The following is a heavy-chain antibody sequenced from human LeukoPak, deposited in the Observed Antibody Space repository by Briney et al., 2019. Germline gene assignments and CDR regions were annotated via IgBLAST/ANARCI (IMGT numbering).Heavy chain of an antibody. J-gene: IGHJ4*02. Sequence: QSGGSLRLSCAASGFTLSSDSMNWVRQAPGKGLGWVSYISGGSSTIYYADSVKGRFTVSRDNAKDSLYLLMDTLRAEDTAVYYCARVGSNQWLDYWGQGTLVSVSS. CDR3: ARVGSNQWLDY. CDR1: GFTLSSDS. D-gene: IGHD6-19*01. CDR2: ISGGSSTI. V-gene: IGHV3-48*01.